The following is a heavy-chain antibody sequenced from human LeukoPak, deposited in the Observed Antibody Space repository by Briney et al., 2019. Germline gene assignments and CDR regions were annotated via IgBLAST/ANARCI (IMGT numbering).Heavy chain of an antibody. V-gene: IGHV4-30-4*08. Sequence: SQTLSLTCTVSGGSISSGDYYWSWIRQPPGKGLEWIGYIYYSGSTYYNPSLKSQVTISVDTSKNQFSLKLSSVTAADTAVYYCARVPAALNWFDPWGQGTLVTVSS. CDR1: GGSISSGDYY. CDR2: IYYSGST. J-gene: IGHJ5*02. D-gene: IGHD2-2*01. CDR3: ARVPAALNWFDP.